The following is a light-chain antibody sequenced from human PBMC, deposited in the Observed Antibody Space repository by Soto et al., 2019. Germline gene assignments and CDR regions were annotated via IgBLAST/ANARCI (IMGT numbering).Light chain of an antibody. V-gene: IGKV3-11*01. J-gene: IGKJ5*01. Sequence: IVLTQSPDTLSFSPGERATLSCRASQSVGTRLAWYQHKTGQATSLLMSGASSRATGIPARFSGSGSGTDFTLTISSLEPEDFAVYYCQQRNNWPPITFGQGTRLEIK. CDR2: GAS. CDR1: QSVGTR. CDR3: QQRNNWPPIT.